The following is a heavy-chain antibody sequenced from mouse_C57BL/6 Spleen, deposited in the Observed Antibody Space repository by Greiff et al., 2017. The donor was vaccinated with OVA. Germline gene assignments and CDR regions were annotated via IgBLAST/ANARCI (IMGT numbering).Heavy chain of an antibody. V-gene: IGHV1-7*01. Sequence: QVHVKQSGAELAKPGASVKLSCKASGYTFTSYWMHWVKQRPGQGLEWIGYINPSSGYTKYNQKFKDKATLTADKSSSTAYMQLSSLTYEDSAVYYCARSKPLYYYGSSYDWYFDVWGTGTTVTVSS. CDR2: INPSSGYT. J-gene: IGHJ1*03. CDR3: ARSKPLYYYGSSYDWYFDV. D-gene: IGHD1-1*01. CDR1: GYTFTSYW.